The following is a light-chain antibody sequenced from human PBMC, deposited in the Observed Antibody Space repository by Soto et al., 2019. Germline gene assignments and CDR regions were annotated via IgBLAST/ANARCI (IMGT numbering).Light chain of an antibody. V-gene: IGKV3-15*01. CDR1: QTMSTD. Sequence: EVVMTQSPATLSVSPGERATLSCRASQTMSTDLAWYQHKPGQPPRLLVYGGSTRAAAIPAWFSGSGSGTEFTLTISGLQSEDSAVYYCQLYNIWPEAFGQGTKVEL. CDR2: GGS. CDR3: QLYNIWPEA. J-gene: IGKJ1*01.